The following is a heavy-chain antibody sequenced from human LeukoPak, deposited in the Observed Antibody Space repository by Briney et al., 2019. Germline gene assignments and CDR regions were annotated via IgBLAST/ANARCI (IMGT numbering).Heavy chain of an antibody. V-gene: IGHV3-23*01. CDR2: ISGGGETT. D-gene: IGHD4-17*01. CDR3: ARDYADYVGYFFFDY. CDR1: GFTFSSYA. J-gene: IGHJ4*02. Sequence: PGGSLRLSCAASGFTFSSYAMNWVRQAPGKGLEWVSSISGGGETTYYADSAKGRFTIPRDNSQNTLYLQMNSLRAEDTAVYYCARDYADYVGYFFFDYWGQGTLVTVSS.